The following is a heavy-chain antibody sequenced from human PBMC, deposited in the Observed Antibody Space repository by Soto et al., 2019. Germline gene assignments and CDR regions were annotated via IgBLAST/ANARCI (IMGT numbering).Heavy chain of an antibody. CDR2: IYNSATT. CDR1: GVSISNGNYY. D-gene: IGHD1-26*01. J-gene: IGHJ4*02. CDR3: VGTYYGYTDY. V-gene: IGHV4-31*03. Sequence: PSETLSLTCSVSGVSISNGNYYWIWIRHHPGKGLEWIAYIYNSATTYYNPSLKSRVIISVDTSKNQFALNLTSVTAADTAVYYCVGTYYGYTDYWGQGTLVTVSS.